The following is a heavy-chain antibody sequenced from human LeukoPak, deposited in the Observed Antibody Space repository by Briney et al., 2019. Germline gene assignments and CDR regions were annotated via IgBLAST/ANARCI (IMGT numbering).Heavy chain of an antibody. CDR2: INHSGST. Sequence: SETLSLTCAVYGGSFSGYYWSWIRQPPGKGLEWIGEINHSGSTNYNPSLKSRVTISVDTSKNQFSLKLSSVTAADTAVYYCARGGVVVFWNGYWPYYFDYWGQGTLVTVSS. D-gene: IGHD3-3*01. J-gene: IGHJ4*02. CDR1: GGSFSGYY. V-gene: IGHV4-34*01. CDR3: ARGGVVVFWNGYWPYYFDY.